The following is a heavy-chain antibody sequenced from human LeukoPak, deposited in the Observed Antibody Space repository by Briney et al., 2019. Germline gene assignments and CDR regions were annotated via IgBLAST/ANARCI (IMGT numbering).Heavy chain of an antibody. CDR1: GGSLSSTYY. J-gene: IGHJ4*02. Sequence: SETLSLTCTVSGGSLSSTYYWTWIRQPPGKGLEYIGYIYYSGSTNYNPSLKSRVTISVDTSKNQFSLKLSSVTAADTAVYYCARARNPPLLYHKGYYFDYWGQGTLVTVSS. D-gene: IGHD2-2*02. V-gene: IGHV4-59*01. CDR2: IYYSGST. CDR3: ARARNPPLLYHKGYYFDY.